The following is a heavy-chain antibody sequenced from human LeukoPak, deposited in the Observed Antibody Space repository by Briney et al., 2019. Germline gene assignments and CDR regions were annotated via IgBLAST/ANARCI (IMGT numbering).Heavy chain of an antibody. V-gene: IGHV4-4*07. J-gene: IGHJ3*02. D-gene: IGHD2-21*02. CDR2: IYSSGST. Sequence: PSETLSLACAVSGGSISSYYWSWIRQPAGKGLEWIGRIYSSGSTNYNPSLKSRVTMSVDTSKNQFSLKLSSVTAADTTVCYCARLPGGDSSSVVAFDIWGQGTMVTVSS. CDR3: ARLPGGDSSSVVAFDI. CDR1: GGSISSYY.